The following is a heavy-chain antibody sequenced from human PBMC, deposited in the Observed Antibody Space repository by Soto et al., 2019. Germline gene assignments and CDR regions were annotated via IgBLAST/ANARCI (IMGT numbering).Heavy chain of an antibody. D-gene: IGHD3-10*01. Sequence: QVQLVQSGAEVKKPGSSVKVSCKASGGTFSSYTISWVRQAPGQGLEWMGRIIPILGIANYAQKFQGRVTITADKSPSTAYMELSSLRSEDTAVYYCATSGSGSSTFDYWGQGTLVTVSS. CDR3: ATSGSGSSTFDY. J-gene: IGHJ4*02. CDR2: IIPILGIA. V-gene: IGHV1-69*02. CDR1: GGTFSSYT.